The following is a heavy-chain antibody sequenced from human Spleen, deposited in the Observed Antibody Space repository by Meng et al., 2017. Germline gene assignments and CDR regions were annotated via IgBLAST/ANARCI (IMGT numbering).Heavy chain of an antibody. Sequence: QVPPVQSGAERKNPGASVKVSCKPAGYTFTAYWLHWVRLAPGQGLEWMGRIDPGSGGTQYPQNFQGRVLMTRDTSISTTYMELSGLRSDDTAVYYCVRDEDISAAGKLFGDYWGQGTLVTVSS. V-gene: IGHV1-2*06. CDR2: IDPGSGGT. CDR3: VRDEDISAAGKLFGDY. CDR1: GYTFTAYW. J-gene: IGHJ4*02. D-gene: IGHD6-13*01.